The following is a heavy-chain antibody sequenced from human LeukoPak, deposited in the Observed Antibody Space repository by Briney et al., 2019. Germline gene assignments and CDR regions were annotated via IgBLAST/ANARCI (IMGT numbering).Heavy chain of an antibody. J-gene: IGHJ4*02. D-gene: IGHD5-24*01. CDR1: GGSISSSSYY. CDR2: IYYSGST. CDR3: ARAASIRWLLIDY. V-gene: IGHV4-39*01. Sequence: SETLSLTCTVSGGSISSSSYYWGWIRRPPGKGLEWIGSIYYSGSTYYNPSLKSRVTISVDTSKNQFSLKLSSVTAADTAVYYCARAASIRWLLIDYWGQGTLVTVSS.